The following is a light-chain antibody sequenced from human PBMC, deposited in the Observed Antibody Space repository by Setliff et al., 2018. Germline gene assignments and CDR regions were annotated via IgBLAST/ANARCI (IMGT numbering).Light chain of an antibody. V-gene: IGLV2-14*03. CDR2: DVT. CDR1: SSDVGGYDY. J-gene: IGLJ1*01. Sequence: QSVLAQPASVSGSPEQSITFSCTGSSSDVGGYDYVSWYQQHPGKAPKLLIYDVTNRPSGVSNRFSGSKSGNTASLTISGLQAEDEAEYFCSSYTVGSTLSVFGTGTKVT. CDR3: SSYTVGSTLSV.